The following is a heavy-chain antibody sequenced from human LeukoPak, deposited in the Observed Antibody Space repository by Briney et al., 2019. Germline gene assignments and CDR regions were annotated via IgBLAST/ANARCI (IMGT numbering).Heavy chain of an antibody. CDR2: IKHNGGEK. J-gene: IGHJ4*02. Sequence: GGSLRLSCVASGFTYTDYFMSWVCQAPGKGLDWVASIKHNGGEKYYVDSVKGRFTISRDNAKNSLYLEKSSLRVEDTAAYYCARDRGWRSSGYYLYHFDYWGQGTLVTFAS. CDR3: ARDRGWRSSGYYLYHFDY. D-gene: IGHD3-22*01. CDR1: GFTYTDYF. V-gene: IGHV3-7*01.